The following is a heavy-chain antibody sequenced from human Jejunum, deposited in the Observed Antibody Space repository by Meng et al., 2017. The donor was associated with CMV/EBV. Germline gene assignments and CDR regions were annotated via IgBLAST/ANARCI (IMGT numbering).Heavy chain of an antibody. CDR3: ARGQRSYSGSYPEWFDP. CDR2: IYYSGST. CDR1: GGSISSGDYH. V-gene: IGHV4-30-4*01. Sequence: RRQEAGPRMVKPSQTLSLTLTAPGGSISSGDYHWSWIRQPPGKGLEWIGCIYYSGSTYYNPSLKGRVTISVDTSKNQFSLNLSSVTAADTAVYYCARGQRSYSGSYPEWFDPWGQGTLVTVSS. J-gene: IGHJ5*02. D-gene: IGHD1-26*01.